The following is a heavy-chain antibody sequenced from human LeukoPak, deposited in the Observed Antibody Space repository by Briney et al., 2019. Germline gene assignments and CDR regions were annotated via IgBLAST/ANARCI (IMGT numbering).Heavy chain of an antibody. CDR2: INPNSGGT. V-gene: IGHV1-2*06. D-gene: IGHD3-3*01. CDR1: GYTFTGYY. Sequence: ASVKVSCKASGYTFTGYYMHWVRQAPGQGLEWMGRINPNSGGTNYAQKFQGRVTMTRDTSISTAYMELSRLRSDDTAVYYCATIFGAVMSFFDYWGQGTLVTVSS. CDR3: ATIFGAVMSFFDY. J-gene: IGHJ4*02.